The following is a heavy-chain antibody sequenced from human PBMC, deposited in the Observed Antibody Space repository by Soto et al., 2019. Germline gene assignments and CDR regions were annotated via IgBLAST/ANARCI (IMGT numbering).Heavy chain of an antibody. J-gene: IGHJ5*02. CDR1: GGTFSSYA. D-gene: IGHD3-3*01. CDR3: ARGSKDDFWTGYYSRFDP. V-gene: IGHV1-69*13. CDR2: IIPIFGTA. Sequence: SVKVSCKASGGTFSSYAISWVRQAPGQGLEWMGGIIPIFGTANYAQKFQGRVTITADESTSTAYMELSSLRSEDTAVYYCARGSKDDFWTGYYSRFDPWGQGTLVTVSS.